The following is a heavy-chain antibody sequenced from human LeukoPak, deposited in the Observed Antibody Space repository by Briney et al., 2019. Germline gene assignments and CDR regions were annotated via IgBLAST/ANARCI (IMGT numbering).Heavy chain of an antibody. CDR1: GGTFSSYA. V-gene: IGHV1-69*04. CDR2: IIPILGIA. CDR3: AREGPFVVVVPAAHPYFGY. J-gene: IGHJ4*02. Sequence: ASVKVSCKASGGTFSSYAISWVRQAPGQGLEWMGRIIPILGIANYAQKFQGRVTITADKSTSTAYMELSSLRSEDTAVYYCAREGPFVVVVPAAHPYFGYWGQGTLVTVSS. D-gene: IGHD2-2*01.